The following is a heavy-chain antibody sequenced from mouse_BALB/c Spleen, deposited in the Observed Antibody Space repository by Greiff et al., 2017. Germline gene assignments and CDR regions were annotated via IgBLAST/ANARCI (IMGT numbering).Heavy chain of an antibody. CDR3: GRSGITTVSMDY. CDR2: ISSGSSTI. Sequence: EVKLMESGGGLVQPGGSRKLSCAASGFTFSSFGMHWVRQAPEKGLEWVAYISSGSSTIYYADTVKGRFTISRDNPKNTLFLQMTSLRSEDTAMYYCGRSGITTVSMDYWGQGTSVTVSS. V-gene: IGHV5-17*02. D-gene: IGHD2-4*01. J-gene: IGHJ4*01. CDR1: GFTFSSFG.